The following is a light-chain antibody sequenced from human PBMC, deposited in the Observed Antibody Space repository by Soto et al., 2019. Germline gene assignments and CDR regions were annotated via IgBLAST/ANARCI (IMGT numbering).Light chain of an antibody. J-gene: IGLJ1*01. CDR3: CSYAGSSTPFV. Sequence: QSVLTQPASVSGSPGQSITISCTGTSSDVGSYNLVSWYQQHPGKAPKLMIYEGSKRPSGVSNRFSGSKSGNTASLTISGLQAEDEADYYCCSYAGSSTPFVFXTGTKVTVL. V-gene: IGLV2-23*01. CDR2: EGS. CDR1: SSDVGSYNL.